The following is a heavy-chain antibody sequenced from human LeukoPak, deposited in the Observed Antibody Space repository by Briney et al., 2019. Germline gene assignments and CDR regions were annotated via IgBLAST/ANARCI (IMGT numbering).Heavy chain of an antibody. V-gene: IGHV3-15*07. Sequence: GGSLRLSCAVSGFTFSNAWMNWVRQAPGKGLEWVGRIISRTDGGTIDYAAPVKGRFTISRDDSKNTLYLQMNCLKIEDTAIYYCTTDPRLAYCGGDCYSWGQGTLVTVSS. D-gene: IGHD2-21*02. CDR3: TTDPRLAYCGGDCYS. CDR2: IISRTDGGTI. J-gene: IGHJ5*02. CDR1: GFTFSNAW.